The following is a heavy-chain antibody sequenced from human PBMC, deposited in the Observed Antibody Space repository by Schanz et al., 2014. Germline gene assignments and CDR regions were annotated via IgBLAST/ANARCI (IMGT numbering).Heavy chain of an antibody. Sequence: DVQLLESGGGLVQPGGSLRLSCAASGFTLSNSDMHWVRQGTGKGLEWVSTIGYLGDTYYPDSVKGRFTVSRDSGQNSLYLQMNSLSADDTAVFYCAKGMGYCSGGTCYDYYYYGLDVWSQGTTVTVSS. D-gene: IGHD2-15*01. CDR1: GFTLSNSD. CDR2: IGYLGDT. V-gene: IGHV3-13*01. J-gene: IGHJ6*02. CDR3: AKGMGYCSGGTCYDYYYYGLDV.